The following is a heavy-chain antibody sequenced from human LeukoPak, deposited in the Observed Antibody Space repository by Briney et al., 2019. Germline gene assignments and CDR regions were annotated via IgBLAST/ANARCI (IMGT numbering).Heavy chain of an antibody. Sequence: PSETLSLTCNVSGGSIGGRSFYWGWIRQPPGKGLEFIGSIDHSGNTNYNSSLKSRVTISADTSRNQFSLKLRSVTAADTAVYYCARRTSGGYSGYIDRWGQGTLVSVSS. CDR1: GGSIGGRSFY. J-gene: IGHJ5*02. D-gene: IGHD5-12*01. CDR3: ARRTSGGYSGYIDR. V-gene: IGHV4-39*01. CDR2: IDHSGNT.